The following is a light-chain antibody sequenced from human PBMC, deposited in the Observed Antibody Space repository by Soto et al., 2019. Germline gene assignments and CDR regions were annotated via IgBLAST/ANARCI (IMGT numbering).Light chain of an antibody. J-gene: IGKJ1*01. Sequence: DIQLTQSPSFLSASVGDRVTITCRASQDISSYLAWYQQRPGKVPRFLTHSASTLQSGVPSWFSATGSGTTFTLTISSLQPEDIATYYCQLLNRFPRTFGQGTKVEV. CDR3: QLLNRFPRT. CDR2: SAS. CDR1: QDISSY. V-gene: IGKV1-9*01.